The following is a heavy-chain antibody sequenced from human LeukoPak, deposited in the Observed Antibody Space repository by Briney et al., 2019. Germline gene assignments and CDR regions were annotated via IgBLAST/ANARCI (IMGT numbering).Heavy chain of an antibody. Sequence: ASVKVSCKASGYTFTSYGISWVRQAPGQGLEWMGWISAYNGNTNYAQRLQGRVTMTTDTSTSTAYMELRSLTSDDTAVYYCARDATVRIENWFDPWGQGTLVTVSS. J-gene: IGHJ5*02. CDR1: GYTFTSYG. D-gene: IGHD3-16*02. V-gene: IGHV1-18*01. CDR2: ISAYNGNT. CDR3: ARDATVRIENWFDP.